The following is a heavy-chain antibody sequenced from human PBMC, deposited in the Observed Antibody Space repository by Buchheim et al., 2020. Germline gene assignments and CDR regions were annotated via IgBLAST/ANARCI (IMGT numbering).Heavy chain of an antibody. CDR1: GFTFSSYA. CDR2: ISGSGGST. Sequence: EVQLLESGGGLVQPGGSLRLYCAASGFTFSSYAMSWVRQAPGKGLEWVSAISGSGGSTYYADSVKGRFTISSDNSKNTLYLQMNSLRAEDTAVYYCAKAGFYDFWSGYLASAYYYYYYMDVWGKGTT. J-gene: IGHJ6*03. CDR3: AKAGFYDFWSGYLASAYYYYYYMDV. D-gene: IGHD3-3*01. V-gene: IGHV3-23*01.